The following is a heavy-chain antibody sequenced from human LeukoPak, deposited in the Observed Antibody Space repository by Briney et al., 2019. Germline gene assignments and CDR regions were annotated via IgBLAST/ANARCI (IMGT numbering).Heavy chain of an antibody. D-gene: IGHD5-18*01. CDR1: GFTFSSYA. CDR3: AKDSSYGHVVWYSDL. Sequence: GGSLRLSCAASGFTFSSYAMSWVRQAPGKGLEWVSAISGSGGSTYYADSVKGRFTISRDNSKNTLYLQMNSLRAEDTAVYYCAKDSSYGHVVWYSDLWGRGTLVTVSS. V-gene: IGHV3-23*01. CDR2: ISGSGGST. J-gene: IGHJ2*01.